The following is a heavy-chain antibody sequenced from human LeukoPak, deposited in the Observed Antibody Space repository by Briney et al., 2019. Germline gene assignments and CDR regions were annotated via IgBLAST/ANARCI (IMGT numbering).Heavy chain of an antibody. CDR1: GFTVSSNY. CDR3: TRATLSGGNGYDFDI. V-gene: IGHV3-66*01. Sequence: PGGSLRLSCAASGFTVSSNYMSWVRQAPGKGLEYISVVYTGGRTYYADSVKGRFTISRDNSKNTLYLQLNSLRAEDTAVYYCTRATLSGGNGYDFDIWGQGTMVTVSS. J-gene: IGHJ3*02. D-gene: IGHD4-23*01. CDR2: VYTGGRT.